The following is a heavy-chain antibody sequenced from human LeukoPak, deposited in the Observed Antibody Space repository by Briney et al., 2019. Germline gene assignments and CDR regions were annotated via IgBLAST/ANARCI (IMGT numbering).Heavy chain of an antibody. V-gene: IGHV3-23*01. CDR2: VSGGGGSA. CDR1: GFTFNGYA. CDR3: AKIGDYDFWSGPNAGHFDY. J-gene: IGHJ4*02. Sequence: GGSLRLSCVASGFTFNGYAMSWVRQAPGKGLEWVSAVSGGGGSAYYADSVKGRFTISRDNSKNTLYLQTNSLEVEDTAVYFCAKIGDYDFWSGPNAGHFDYWGQGTLVTVSS. D-gene: IGHD3-3*01.